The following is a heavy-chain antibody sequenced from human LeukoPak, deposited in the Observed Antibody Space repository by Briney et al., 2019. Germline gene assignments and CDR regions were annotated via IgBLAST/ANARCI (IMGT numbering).Heavy chain of an antibody. CDR1: GFTFNSYP. CDR3: VKESGFMVAPNSAFDI. Sequence: GGSLRLSCSASGFTFNSYPVHWVRQAPGKGLEYVSGISRNGGSTYHADSVKGRFTISRDNSKNTLYLQMSSLRAEDTAVYYCVKESGFMVAPNSAFDIWGQGTMVTVSS. J-gene: IGHJ3*02. CDR2: ISRNGGST. V-gene: IGHV3-64D*06. D-gene: IGHD4/OR15-4a*01.